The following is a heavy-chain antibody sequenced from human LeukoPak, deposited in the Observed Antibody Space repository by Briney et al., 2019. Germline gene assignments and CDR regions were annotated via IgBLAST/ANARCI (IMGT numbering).Heavy chain of an antibody. J-gene: IGHJ6*02. CDR1: GFTFSSYA. D-gene: IGHD3-10*01. V-gene: IGHV3-23*01. Sequence: GGSLRLSCAASGFTFSSYAMSWVRQAPGKGLEWVSAISGSGGSTYYADSVKGRFTISRDNSKNTLYLQMNSLRAEDTAVYYCAKDIPRSGYYYGSGSYLDIKIYGMDVWGQGTTVTVSS. CDR3: AKDIPRSGYYYGSGSYLDIKIYGMDV. CDR2: ISGSGGST.